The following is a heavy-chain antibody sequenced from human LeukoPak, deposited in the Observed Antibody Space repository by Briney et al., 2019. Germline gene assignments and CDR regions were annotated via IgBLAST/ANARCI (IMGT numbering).Heavy chain of an antibody. D-gene: IGHD3-16*01. V-gene: IGHV3-7*03. CDR1: GFTFSSYW. J-gene: IGHJ6*02. CDR2: INHNGNVN. CDR3: AKGGGLDV. Sequence: GGSLRLSCAASGFTFSSYWMNWARQAPGKGLEWVASINHNGNVNYYVDSVKGRFTIPRDNAKNSLYLQMSNLRAEDTAVYFCAKGGGLDVWGQGATVTVSS.